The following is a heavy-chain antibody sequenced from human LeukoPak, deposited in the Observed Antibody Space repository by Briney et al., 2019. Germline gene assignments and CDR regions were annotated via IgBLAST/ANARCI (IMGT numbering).Heavy chain of an antibody. D-gene: IGHD3-22*01. J-gene: IGHJ4*02. V-gene: IGHV3-21*01. CDR3: ARESPNYYYDCSGYVDY. CDR1: AFTFSSYS. CDR2: ISSSSSYI. Sequence: GGSLRFTCAGPAFTFSSYSRNWVRQAQGKGLEWVSSISSSSSYIYYADSVKGRFTISRDNAKNSMYLQMNSPRAEDTAVYYCARESPNYYYDCSGYVDYWGQGTLVTVSS.